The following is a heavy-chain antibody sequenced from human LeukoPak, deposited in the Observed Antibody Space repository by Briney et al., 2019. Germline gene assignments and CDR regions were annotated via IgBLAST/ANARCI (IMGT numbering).Heavy chain of an antibody. CDR1: GFTFSSYS. D-gene: IGHD1-26*01. Sequence: PGGSLRLSCAASGFTFSSYSMNWVRQAPGKGLEWVSSISSSSSYIYYADSVKGRFTISRDNAKNSLYLQMNSLRAEATAVYYCARAISGSYSLDAFDIWGQGTMVTVSS. CDR2: ISSSSSYI. CDR3: ARAISGSYSLDAFDI. V-gene: IGHV3-21*01. J-gene: IGHJ3*02.